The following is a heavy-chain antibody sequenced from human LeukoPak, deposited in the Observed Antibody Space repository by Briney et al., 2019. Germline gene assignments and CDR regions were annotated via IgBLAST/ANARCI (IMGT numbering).Heavy chain of an antibody. CDR2: IYSGGNT. CDR3: AREATMVRGVTSFDY. V-gene: IGHV3-66*01. CDR1: GFTVSSNY. J-gene: IGHJ4*02. D-gene: IGHD3-10*01. Sequence: GGSLRLSCAASGFTVSSNYMSWVRQAPGKGLEWVSVIYSGGNTYYADSVKGRFTITRDNSKNTLYLQMNSLRAEDTAVYYCAREATMVRGVTSFDYWGQGTLVTVSS.